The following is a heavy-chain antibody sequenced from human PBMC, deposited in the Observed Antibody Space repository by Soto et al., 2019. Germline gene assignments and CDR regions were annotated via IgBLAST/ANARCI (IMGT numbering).Heavy chain of an antibody. Sequence: PGGSLRLACAASGFNFSDYAMIWVRQAPGKGLEWVSGLYGDGNGVHYADSVKGRFTISRDNYENSVYLQMNSLRVEDTAVYYCAKDAVSRDGVWLAHDWGQGAVVTVSS. J-gene: IGHJ4*02. V-gene: IGHV3-23*01. CDR1: GFNFSDYA. D-gene: IGHD5-12*01. CDR3: AKDAVSRDGVWLAHD. CDR2: LYGDGNGV.